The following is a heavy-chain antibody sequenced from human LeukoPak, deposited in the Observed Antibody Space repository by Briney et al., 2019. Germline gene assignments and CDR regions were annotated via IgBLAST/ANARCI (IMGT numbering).Heavy chain of an antibody. CDR3: ANAYGSGSDAFDI. D-gene: IGHD3-10*01. J-gene: IGHJ3*02. CDR2: ISGSGGST. CDR1: GFTFSSYA. V-gene: IGHV3-23*01. Sequence: HPGGSLRLSCAASGFTFSSYAMSWVRQAPGKGLEWVSAISGSGGSTYYADSVKGRFTISRDNSKNTLYLQMNSLRAEDTAVYYCANAYGSGSDAFDIWGQGTMVTVSS.